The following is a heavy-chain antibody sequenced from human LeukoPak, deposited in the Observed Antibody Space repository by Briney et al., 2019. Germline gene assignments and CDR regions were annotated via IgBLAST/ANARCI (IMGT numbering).Heavy chain of an antibody. J-gene: IGHJ3*02. CDR3: ARCYYYDSSGYKNAFDI. CDR2: IYTSGST. Sequence: SETLSLTCTVSGGSISSYYWSWIRQPAGKGLEWIGRIYTSGSTNYNPSLKSRVTMSVDTPKNQFSLKLSSVTAADTAVYYCARCYYYDSSGYKNAFDIWGQGTMVTVSS. D-gene: IGHD3-22*01. CDR1: GGSISSYY. V-gene: IGHV4-4*07.